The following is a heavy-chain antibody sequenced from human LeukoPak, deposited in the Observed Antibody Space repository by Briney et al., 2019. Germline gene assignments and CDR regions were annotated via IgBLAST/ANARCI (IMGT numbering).Heavy chain of an antibody. V-gene: IGHV4-39*01. D-gene: IGHD6-13*01. J-gene: IGHJ5*02. CDR2: IYYSGNT. CDR3: ARPPGIAAAWFDP. Sequence: SETLSLTCTVSGVSISSSNSYWGWIRQPPGKGLEWIGSIYYSGNTYYNASLKSQVSISIDTSKNRFSLKLTSVTAADTAVYYCARPPGIAAAWFDPWGQGTLVTVSS. CDR1: GVSISSSNSY.